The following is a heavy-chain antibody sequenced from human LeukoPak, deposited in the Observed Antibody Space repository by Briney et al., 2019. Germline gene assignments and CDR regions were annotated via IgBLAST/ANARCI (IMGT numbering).Heavy chain of an antibody. CDR2: ISWDGGST. J-gene: IGHJ4*02. CDR3: AKSSGRCSSTSCYMTAQFDY. Sequence: GGSLRLSCAASGFTFDDYTMHWVRQAPGKGLEWVSLISWDGGSTYYAGSVKGRFTISRDNSKNSLYLQMNSLRTEDTALYYCAKSSGRCSSTSCYMTAQFDYWGQGPLVTVSS. V-gene: IGHV3-43*01. D-gene: IGHD2-2*02. CDR1: GFTFDDYT.